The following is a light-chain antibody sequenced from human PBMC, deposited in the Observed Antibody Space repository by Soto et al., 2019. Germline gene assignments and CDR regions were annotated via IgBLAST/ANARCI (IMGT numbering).Light chain of an antibody. CDR3: QQLTSYPIT. Sequence: DIQLSQSPSFLSASVGDRVTITCRASQGISNYLAWYQRKPGKAPKLLISTASILQSGVTSRFSGSGSGTEFTLTISSLQPEYFATDYCQQLTSYPITFGQGTRLEIK. V-gene: IGKV1-9*01. CDR2: TAS. CDR1: QGISNY. J-gene: IGKJ5*01.